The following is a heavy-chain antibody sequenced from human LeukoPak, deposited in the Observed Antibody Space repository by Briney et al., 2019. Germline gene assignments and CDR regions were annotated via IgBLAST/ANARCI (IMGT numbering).Heavy chain of an antibody. Sequence: PGGSLRLSCVASGFTFSRYWMHWVRQAPGKGLVWVSRINSDGRSTNYADSVKDRFSISRDNAENTLYLQMNSLRVEDTAVYYCVRGADTGYSSDSWGQGTLVTVSS. D-gene: IGHD3-9*01. CDR3: VRGADTGYSSDS. CDR2: INSDGRST. V-gene: IGHV3-74*01. J-gene: IGHJ4*02. CDR1: GFTFSRYW.